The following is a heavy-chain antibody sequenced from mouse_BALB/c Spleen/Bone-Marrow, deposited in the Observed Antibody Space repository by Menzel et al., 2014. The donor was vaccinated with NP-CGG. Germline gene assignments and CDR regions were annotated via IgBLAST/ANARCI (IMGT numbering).Heavy chain of an antibody. D-gene: IGHD1-2*01. CDR1: GFDFSRYW. CDR3: ARLGYYGSFAY. V-gene: IGHV4-1*02. CDR2: INPDSNTI. J-gene: IGHJ3*01. Sequence: EVQLQQSGGGLVQPGGSLKLSCAASGFDFSRYWMRWVRQAPGKGLEWIGEINPDSNTINYKPSLKDKFIISRDNAKNTLYLRMSKVRSEDTALYYCARLGYYGSFAYWGQGTLVTVSA.